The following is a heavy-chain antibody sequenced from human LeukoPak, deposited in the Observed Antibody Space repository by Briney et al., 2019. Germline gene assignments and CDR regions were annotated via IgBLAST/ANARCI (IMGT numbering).Heavy chain of an antibody. D-gene: IGHD3-10*01. V-gene: IGHV5-51*01. CDR1: GYSFTSYW. Sequence: HGESLKISCKGSGYSFTSYWIGWVRQMPGKGLEWMGIIYPGDSDTKYSPSFQGQVTISADKSISTAYLQWNSLKASDIAMYYCARGTLRGVISNAFDIWGQGTMVTVSS. CDR2: IYPGDSDT. J-gene: IGHJ3*02. CDR3: ARGTLRGVISNAFDI.